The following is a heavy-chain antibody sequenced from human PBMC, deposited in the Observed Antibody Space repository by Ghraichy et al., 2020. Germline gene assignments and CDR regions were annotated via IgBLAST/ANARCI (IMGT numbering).Heavy chain of an antibody. V-gene: IGHV4-59*01. Sequence: SCTVSGGSISSYYWSWIRQPPGKGLEWIGYIYYSGSTNYNPSLKSRVTISVDTSKNQFSLKLSSVTAADTAVYYCARARRDGYNYQYYFDYWGQGTLVTVSS. J-gene: IGHJ4*02. D-gene: IGHD5-24*01. CDR3: ARARRDGYNYQYYFDY. CDR2: IYYSGST. CDR1: GGSISSYY.